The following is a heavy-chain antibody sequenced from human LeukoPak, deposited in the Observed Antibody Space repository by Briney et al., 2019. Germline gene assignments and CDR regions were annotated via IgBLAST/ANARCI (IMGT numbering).Heavy chain of an antibody. CDR3: ATDFDARFGMKRDY. CDR1: GFTFSSYA. V-gene: IGHV3-23*01. Sequence: GGSLRLSCAASGFTFSSYAMSWVRQAPGKGLEWVSAISGSGGSTYYADSVKGRFTISRDNSKNTLYLQMNSLRAEDTAVYYCATDFDARFGMKRDYWGQGTLVTVSS. CDR2: ISGSGGST. D-gene: IGHD3-10*01. J-gene: IGHJ4*02.